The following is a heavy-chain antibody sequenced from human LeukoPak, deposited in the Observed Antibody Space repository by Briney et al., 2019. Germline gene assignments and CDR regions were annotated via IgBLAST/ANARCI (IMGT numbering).Heavy chain of an antibody. J-gene: IGHJ4*02. CDR1: GGSFSGYY. CDR3: ASRRRIVGARVIDY. Sequence: ASETLSLTCAVYGGSFSGYYWSWIRQPPGKGLEWIGEINHSGSTNYNPSLKSRVTISVDTSKNQFSLKLSSVTAADTAVYYCASRRRIVGARVIDYWGQGTLVTVSS. V-gene: IGHV4-34*01. CDR2: INHSGST. D-gene: IGHD1-26*01.